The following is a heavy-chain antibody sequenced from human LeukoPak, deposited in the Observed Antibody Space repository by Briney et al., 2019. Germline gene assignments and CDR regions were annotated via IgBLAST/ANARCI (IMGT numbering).Heavy chain of an antibody. CDR1: GFTISSSA. CDR3: AKNAGSSGYFDYYDAFDI. J-gene: IGHJ3*02. CDR2: TTRTGSNT. Sequence: GGSLRLSCAATGFTISSSATTWVRQAPGKGLDWVSTTTRTGSNTLYADSVKGRFTISRDNSKNTLYLQMNSLRAEDTAVYYCAKNAGSSGYFDYYDAFDIWGQGTMVTVSS. V-gene: IGHV3-23*01. D-gene: IGHD3-22*01.